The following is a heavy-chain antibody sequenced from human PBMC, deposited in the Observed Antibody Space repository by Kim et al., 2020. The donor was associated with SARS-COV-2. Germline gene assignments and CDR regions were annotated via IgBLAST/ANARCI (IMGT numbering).Heavy chain of an antibody. CDR2: IWYDGSNK. Sequence: GGSLRLFCAASGFTFSSYGMHWVRQAPGKGLEWVAVIWYDGSNKYYADSVKGRFTISRDNSKNTLYLQMNSLRAEDTAVYYCARDPGGGVYFDYWGQGTLVTVSS. J-gene: IGHJ4*02. CDR1: GFTFSSYG. D-gene: IGHD1-26*01. V-gene: IGHV3-33*01. CDR3: ARDPGGGVYFDY.